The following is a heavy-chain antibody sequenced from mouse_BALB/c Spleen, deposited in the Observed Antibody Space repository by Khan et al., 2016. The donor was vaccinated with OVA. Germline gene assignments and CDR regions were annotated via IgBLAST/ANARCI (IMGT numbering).Heavy chain of an antibody. CDR3: AREGGNYGYYAMDY. CDR2: ISYSGST. D-gene: IGHD2-1*01. CDR1: GYSITSDYA. J-gene: IGHJ4*01. V-gene: IGHV3-2*02. Sequence: EVQLQESGPGLVKPSQSLSLTCTVTGYSITSDYAWNWIRQFPGNKLEWMGYISYSGSTSYNPSLKSRISITRDTSKNQFFLQLNSVTTEDTATDYCAREGGNYGYYAMDYWGQGTSVTVSS.